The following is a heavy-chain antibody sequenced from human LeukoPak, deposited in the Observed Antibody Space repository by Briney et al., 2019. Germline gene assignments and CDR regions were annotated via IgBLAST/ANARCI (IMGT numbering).Heavy chain of an antibody. CDR2: INHSGST. CDR1: GGSFSGYY. CDR3: AGSKRLTLYSPPRGYFDY. D-gene: IGHD2-21*01. V-gene: IGHV4-34*01. Sequence: PSQTLSLTCTVSGGSFSGYYWSWIRQPPGKGLEWIGEINHSGSTNYNPSLKSRVTISVDTSKNQFSLKLSSVTAADTAVYYCAGSKRLTLYSPPRGYFDYWGQGTLVTVSS. J-gene: IGHJ4*02.